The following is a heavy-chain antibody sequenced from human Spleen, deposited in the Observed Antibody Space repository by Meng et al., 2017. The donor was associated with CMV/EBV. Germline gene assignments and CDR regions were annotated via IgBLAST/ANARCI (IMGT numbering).Heavy chain of an antibody. CDR3: ARGFRYSSSFLDYFDY. V-gene: IGHV1-69*05. J-gene: IGHJ4*02. D-gene: IGHD6-6*01. CDR2: IIPIFGTA. Sequence: SVQVSCKASGGTFSSYAISWVRQAPGQGLEWMGGIIPIFGTANYAQKFQGRVTITTDESTSTAYMELSSLRSDDTAVYYCARGFRYSSSFLDYFDYWGQGTLVTVSS. CDR1: GGTFSSYA.